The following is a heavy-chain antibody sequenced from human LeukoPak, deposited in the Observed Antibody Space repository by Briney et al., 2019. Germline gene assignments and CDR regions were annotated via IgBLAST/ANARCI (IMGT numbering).Heavy chain of an antibody. V-gene: IGHV1-8*01. CDR1: GYTFTSYD. CDR2: MNPNSGNT. J-gene: IGHJ3*01. Sequence: ASVKVSCKASGYTFTSYDINWVRQATGQGLEWMGWMNPNSGNTGYAQKFQGRVTMTRNTSISTAYMELSSLRSEDTAVYYCARRTGYRLGNSMEISGQHPFEFWGQGKMSPSLQ. CDR3: ARRTGYRLGNSMEISGQHPFEF. D-gene: IGHD1-14*01.